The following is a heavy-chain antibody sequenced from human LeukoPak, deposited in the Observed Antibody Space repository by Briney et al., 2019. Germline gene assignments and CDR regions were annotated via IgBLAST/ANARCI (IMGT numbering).Heavy chain of an antibody. CDR1: GGSISSGSYY. J-gene: IGHJ3*02. CDR3: ARDPPYYYDSSGYYRDAFDI. CDR2: IYTSGST. Sequence: SQTLSLTCTVSGGSISSGSYYWSWIRQPAGKGLGWIGRIYTSGSTNYNPSLKSRVTMSVDTSKNQFSLKLSSVTAADTAVYYCARDPPYYYDSSGYYRDAFDIWGQGTMVTVSS. D-gene: IGHD3-22*01. V-gene: IGHV4-61*02.